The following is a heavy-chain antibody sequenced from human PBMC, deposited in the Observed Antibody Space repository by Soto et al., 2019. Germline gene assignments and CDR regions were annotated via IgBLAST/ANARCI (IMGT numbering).Heavy chain of an antibody. CDR1: GYIFTNYG. J-gene: IGHJ4*02. D-gene: IGHD4-17*01. V-gene: IGHV1-18*01. CDR3: ARYLLTVVHID. Sequence: QIHLVQSGAEVKKPGASVKVSCKTSGYIFTNYGISWLRQAPGQGLEWVGWISGYNGNTNYAQKFQGRVTMTTDTSTSTVYMELRSLRSDDTAVYYCARYLLTVVHIDWGQGTLVIVSS. CDR2: ISGYNGNT.